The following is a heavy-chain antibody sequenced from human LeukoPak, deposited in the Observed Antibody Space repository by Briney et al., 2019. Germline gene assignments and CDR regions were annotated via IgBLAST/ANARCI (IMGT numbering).Heavy chain of an antibody. V-gene: IGHV1-2*02. Sequence: GASVKVSGKASGYTFTGQYIHWVRQAPGQGPEWMGWINPNSGGTNYAQKFQGRVTMTRDTSISTAYMEVSSLRSDDTAVYYCARDWGQNWFDPWGQGTLVTVSS. J-gene: IGHJ5*02. CDR2: INPNSGGT. CDR1: GYTFTGQY. CDR3: ARDWGQNWFDP. D-gene: IGHD3-16*01.